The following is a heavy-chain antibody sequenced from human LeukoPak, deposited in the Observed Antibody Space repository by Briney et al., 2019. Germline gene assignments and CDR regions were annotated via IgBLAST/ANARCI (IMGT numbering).Heavy chain of an antibody. CDR1: GFTFSNYA. V-gene: IGHV3-30-3*01. Sequence: GGSLRHSCAASGFTFSNYAIHWVRQAPGKGLEWVAVISYDGTNKYYADSVRGRFTISRDNSKNTLYLQMNSLRPEDMAVYYCARDQQLVQYYYALDVWGQGTMVTVSS. D-gene: IGHD6-13*01. CDR2: ISYDGTNK. CDR3: ARDQQLVQYYYALDV. J-gene: IGHJ3*01.